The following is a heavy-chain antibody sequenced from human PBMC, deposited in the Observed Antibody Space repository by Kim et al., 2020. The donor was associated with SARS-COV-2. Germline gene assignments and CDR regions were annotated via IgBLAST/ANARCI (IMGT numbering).Heavy chain of an antibody. J-gene: IGHJ4*02. CDR2: IYYIGST. CDR1: GGSISSSSYY. D-gene: IGHD3-10*01. Sequence: SETLSLTCTVSGGSISSSSYYWGWIRQPPGKGLEWIGTIYYIGSTYYNPSLKSRVAISVDTSKNQFSLKLSSVTAADTAVYYCARHPHRLYASGSQPLLWGQGALVTVSS. CDR3: ARHPHRLYASGSQPLL. V-gene: IGHV4-39*01.